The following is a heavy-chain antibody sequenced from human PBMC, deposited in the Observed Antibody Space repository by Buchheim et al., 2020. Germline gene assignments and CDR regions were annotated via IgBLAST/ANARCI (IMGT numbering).Heavy chain of an antibody. CDR2: ISYDGSNK. V-gene: IGHV3-30*18. D-gene: IGHD5-18*01. CDR1: GFTFSSYG. J-gene: IGHJ4*02. CDR3: AKSDTNTAMASDY. Sequence: QVQLVESGGGVVQPGRSLRLSCAASGFTFSSYGMHWVRQAPGKGLEWVAVISYDGSNKYYADSVKGRFTISRDNSKNTLYLQMNSLRAEDTAVYYCAKSDTNTAMASDYWGQGTL.